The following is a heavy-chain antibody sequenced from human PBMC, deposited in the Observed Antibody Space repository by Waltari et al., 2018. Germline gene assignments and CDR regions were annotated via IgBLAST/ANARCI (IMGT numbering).Heavy chain of an antibody. CDR3: VRHARTTSGGKHFDH. CDR2: IYTSGST. J-gene: IGHJ4*02. CDR1: GGSISSYS. V-gene: IGHV4-4*07. Sequence: QVQLQESGPGLVKPSETLSLTCTVSGGSISSYSWSWIRQPAGKGLEWIGRIYTSGSTNYNPSLKSRVTISGDTSKSQFSLKLSSVTAADTSMYYCVRHARTTSGGKHFDHWGQGMLVTVSP. D-gene: IGHD2-15*01.